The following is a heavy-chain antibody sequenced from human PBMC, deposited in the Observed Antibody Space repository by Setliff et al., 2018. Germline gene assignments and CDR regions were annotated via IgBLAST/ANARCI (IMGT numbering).Heavy chain of an antibody. Sequence: SETLSLTCTVSGGSISVYYWTWFRQPPGKGLEWIGSIYHSGSTYYNPSLKSRVTISVDTSKNQFSLKLSSVTAADTAVYYCARETTYSSSWYGWFDPWGQGTLVTVSS. J-gene: IGHJ5*02. CDR1: GGSISVYY. V-gene: IGHV4-38-2*02. D-gene: IGHD6-13*01. CDR3: ARETTYSSSWYGWFDP. CDR2: IYHSGST.